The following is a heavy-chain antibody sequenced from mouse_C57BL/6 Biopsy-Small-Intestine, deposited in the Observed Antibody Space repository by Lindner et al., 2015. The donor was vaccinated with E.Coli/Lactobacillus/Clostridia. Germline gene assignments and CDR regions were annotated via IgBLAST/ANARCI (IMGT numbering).Heavy chain of an antibody. D-gene: IGHD1-1*02. CDR3: ARGNYGSGDYYGFYFDY. CDR1: GYYA. J-gene: IGHJ2*01. Sequence: SVKVSCKTSGYYAMHWVRQAPGQRLEWMGWINAGNGNTKYSQKLQGRVTFTRDTSASTVYMELSSLRSEDTAVYYCARGNYGSGDYYGFYFDYWGQGTLVTVSS. V-gene: IGHV1-84*02. CDR2: INAGNGNT.